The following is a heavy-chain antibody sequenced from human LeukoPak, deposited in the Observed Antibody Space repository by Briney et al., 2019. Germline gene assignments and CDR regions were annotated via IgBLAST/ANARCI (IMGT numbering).Heavy chain of an antibody. CDR3: AAADSSGYYSRILRYAPYDAFDI. V-gene: IGHV3-33*01. J-gene: IGHJ3*02. CDR2: IWYDGSNK. D-gene: IGHD3-22*01. CDR1: GFTFSSYG. Sequence: GRSLRLSCAASGFTFSSYGMHWVRQAPGKGLEWVAVIWYDGSNKYYADSVKGRFTTSRDNSKNTLYLQMNSLRAEDTAVYYCAAADSSGYYSRILRYAPYDAFDIWGQGTMVTVSS.